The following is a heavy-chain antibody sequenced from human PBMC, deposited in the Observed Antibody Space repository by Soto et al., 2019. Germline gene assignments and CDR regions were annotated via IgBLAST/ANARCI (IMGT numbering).Heavy chain of an antibody. CDR2: IYSGGST. J-gene: IGHJ6*03. CDR1: GFTVSSNY. D-gene: IGHD2-2*01. V-gene: IGHV3-53*01. Sequence: GGSLRLSCAASGFTVSSNYMSWVRQAPGKGLEWVSVIYSGGSTYYADSVKGRFTISRDNSKNTLYLQMNSLGAADTAVYYCAGGYCTSASCPYYYYMDVWGKGTTVTVSS. CDR3: AGGYCTSASCPYYYYMDV.